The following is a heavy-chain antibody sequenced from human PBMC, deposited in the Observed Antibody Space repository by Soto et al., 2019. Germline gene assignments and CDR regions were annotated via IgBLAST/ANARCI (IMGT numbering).Heavy chain of an antibody. CDR3: ARDSGAKLSSS. Sequence: QVQLVQSGAEMRRPGSSVKVSCKASGGTFSSYRINWVRQAPGQGLEWVGGIVPIYRTADYAQKFQGRVTITADESALTAYMELRGLKSQDTAVYYCARDSGAKLSSSWGQGTLVTVSS. CDR1: GGTFSSYR. J-gene: IGHJ4*02. CDR2: IVPIYRTA. V-gene: IGHV1-69*01. D-gene: IGHD6-13*01.